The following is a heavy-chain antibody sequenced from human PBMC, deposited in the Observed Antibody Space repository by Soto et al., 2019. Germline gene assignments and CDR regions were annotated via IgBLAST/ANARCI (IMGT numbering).Heavy chain of an antibody. V-gene: IGHV4-4*02. CDR2: IFHSGST. CDR1: GASITDFNW. J-gene: IGHJ4*02. Sequence: QVQLQASGPGLVKPSGTLSLTCAVSGASITDFNWWSWVRQSPGKGLEWIGEIFHSGSTNYNPSLKSRVIISVDKSKNQFSLSLSSVTAADTAVYYCARGGDYVLNYWGQGTLVTVSS. D-gene: IGHD3-10*02. CDR3: ARGGDYVLNY.